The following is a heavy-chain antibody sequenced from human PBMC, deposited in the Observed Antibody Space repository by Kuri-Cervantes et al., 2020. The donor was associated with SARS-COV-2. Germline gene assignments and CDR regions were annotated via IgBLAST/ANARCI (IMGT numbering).Heavy chain of an antibody. J-gene: IGHJ4*02. CDR1: GFTFSSYG. V-gene: IGHV3-30*03. CDR2: ISYDGSNK. Sequence: GESLKISCAASGFTFSSYGMHWVRQAPGKGLEWVAVISYDGSNKYYADSVKGRFTISRDNSKNTLYLQMNSLRAEDTAVYYCARDGCKWTHIRFLECPYQEPDYWGQGTLVTVSS. D-gene: IGHD3-3*01. CDR3: ARDGCKWTHIRFLECPYQEPDY.